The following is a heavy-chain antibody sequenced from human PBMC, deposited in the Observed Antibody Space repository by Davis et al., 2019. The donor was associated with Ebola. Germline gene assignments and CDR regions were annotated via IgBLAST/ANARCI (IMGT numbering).Heavy chain of an antibody. V-gene: IGHV3-53*01. CDR1: GFTVSSNY. J-gene: IGHJ6*02. D-gene: IGHD3-10*01. CDR3: ARDHGITMVRGVLTSYYYYGMDV. CDR2: IDSGGIP. Sequence: GGSLRLSCAASGFTVSSNYITWVRQAPGKGLEWVSLIDSGGIPYYADSVKGRFTISRDISRNTVYLQMNGLRAEDTAVYYCARDHGITMVRGVLTSYYYYGMDVWGQGTTVTVSS.